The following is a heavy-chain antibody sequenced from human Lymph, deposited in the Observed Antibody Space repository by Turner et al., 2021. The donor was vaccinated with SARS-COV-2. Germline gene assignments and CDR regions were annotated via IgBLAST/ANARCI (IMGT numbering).Heavy chain of an antibody. Sequence: EVKLWVSGGGLTQPGGSVRLPCAASGFTVSSNDMTWVRQAPGKGLVWVALIYSGGSTYYADSVKGRFTISRDNSKNTLYLQMNSLRADDTAVYYCARVLPYGDYFDYWGQGTLVTVSS. D-gene: IGHD4-17*01. J-gene: IGHJ4*02. CDR3: ARVLPYGDYFDY. V-gene: IGHV3-53*01. CDR2: IYSGGST. CDR1: GFTVSSND.